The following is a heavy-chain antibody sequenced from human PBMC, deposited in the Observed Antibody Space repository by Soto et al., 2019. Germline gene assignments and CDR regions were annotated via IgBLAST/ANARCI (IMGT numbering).Heavy chain of an antibody. CDR3: AKLRDGYYYHYGMDV. V-gene: IGHV4-59*02. Sequence: SETLSLTCAVSGGSVTTYHWTWIRQPPGKGLEWIGYIYNSGSTNYSPALKSRVTISLDTSKNQFSLKVNSVTAADTAMYYCAKLRDGYYYHYGMDVLGQGTSVTVSS. J-gene: IGHJ6*02. D-gene: IGHD3-10*01. CDR1: GGSVTTYH. CDR2: IYNSGST.